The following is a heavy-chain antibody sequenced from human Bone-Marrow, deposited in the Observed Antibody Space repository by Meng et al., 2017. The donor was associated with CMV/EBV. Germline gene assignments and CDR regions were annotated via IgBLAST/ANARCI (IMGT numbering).Heavy chain of an antibody. Sequence: SVKVSCKASGGTFSSYAISWVRQAPGQGLEWMGGIIPIFGTANYAQKFQGRVTIITDESTSTAYMELSSLRSEDTAVYYCARDLGYCSSTSCYNGWMGYWGQGTLVTVSS. V-gene: IGHV1-69*05. CDR3: ARDLGYCSSTSCYNGWMGY. CDR1: GGTFSSYA. CDR2: IIPIFGTA. J-gene: IGHJ4*02. D-gene: IGHD2-2*02.